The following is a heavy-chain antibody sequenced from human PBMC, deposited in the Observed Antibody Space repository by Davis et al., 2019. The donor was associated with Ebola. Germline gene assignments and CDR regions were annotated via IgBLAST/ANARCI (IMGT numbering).Heavy chain of an antibody. CDR1: GFTVSSNY. V-gene: IGHV3-66*01. CDR2: IYSGGST. Sequence: PGGSLRLSCAASGFTVSSNYMSWVRQAPGKGLEWVSVIYSGGSTYYADSVKGRFTISRDNAKNTLYLQMNSLRAEDTAVYYCARDRSGTSGWSPFDYWGQGSLVTVSS. CDR3: ARDRSGTSGWSPFDY. D-gene: IGHD6-19*01. J-gene: IGHJ4*02.